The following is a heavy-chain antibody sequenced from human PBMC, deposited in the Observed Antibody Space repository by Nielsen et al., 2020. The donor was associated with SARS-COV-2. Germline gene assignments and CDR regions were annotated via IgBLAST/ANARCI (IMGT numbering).Heavy chain of an antibody. Sequence: GESLKISCAASGFTFSSYAMSWVRQAPGRGLEWVSAISGSGGSTYYADSVKGRFTISRDNSKNTLYLQMNSLRAEDTAVYYCAKDTAVAGFGAFDIWGQGTMVTVSS. CDR2: ISGSGGST. CDR3: AKDTAVAGFGAFDI. D-gene: IGHD6-19*01. CDR1: GFTFSSYA. J-gene: IGHJ3*02. V-gene: IGHV3-23*01.